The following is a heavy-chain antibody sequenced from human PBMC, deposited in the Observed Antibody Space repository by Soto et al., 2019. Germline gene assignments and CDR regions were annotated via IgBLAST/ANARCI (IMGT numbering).Heavy chain of an antibody. CDR3: ASSPPEYSSSWYYFDY. CDR2: IYHSGST. D-gene: IGHD6-13*01. CDR1: GGSISSSNW. Sequence: SETLSLTCAVSGGSISSSNWWGWVRQPPGKGLEWIGEIYHSGSTNYNPSLKSRVTISVDKSKNQFSLKLSSVTAADTAVYYCASSPPEYSSSWYYFDYWGQGTLVTVSS. J-gene: IGHJ4*02. V-gene: IGHV4-4*02.